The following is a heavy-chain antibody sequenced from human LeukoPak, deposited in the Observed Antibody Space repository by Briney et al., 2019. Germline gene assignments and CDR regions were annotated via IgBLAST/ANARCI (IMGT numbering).Heavy chain of an antibody. J-gene: IGHJ4*02. CDR1: GFTISSYW. CDR2: IKQDGSEK. Sequence: PGGSLRLSCVASGFTISSYWMNWVRQAPGKGLEWVANIKQDGSEKYYVDSVKGRFTISRDNAKNSLYLQINSLRAEDTAVYYCAREGLDYYDSSGYYDYWGQGTLVTVSS. D-gene: IGHD3-22*01. V-gene: IGHV3-7*01. CDR3: AREGLDYYDSSGYYDY.